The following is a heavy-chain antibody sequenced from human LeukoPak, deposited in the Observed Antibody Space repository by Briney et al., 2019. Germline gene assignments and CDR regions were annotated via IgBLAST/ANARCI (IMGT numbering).Heavy chain of an antibody. CDR1: GGSISSGSYY. V-gene: IGHV4-61*02. CDR2: IYTSGST. Sequence: SQTLSLTCTVSGGSISSGSYYWSWIRQPAGKGLEWIGRIYTSGSTNYNPSLKSRVTMSVDTSKNQFSLKLSSVTAADTAVYYCARGPPPDFDYWGQGTLVTVSS. CDR3: ARGPPPDFDY. J-gene: IGHJ4*02.